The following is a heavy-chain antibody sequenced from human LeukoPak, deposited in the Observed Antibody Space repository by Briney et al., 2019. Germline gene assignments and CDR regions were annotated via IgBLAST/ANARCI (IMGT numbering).Heavy chain of an antibody. V-gene: IGHV3-15*01. CDR2: XXXXXXXGTT. J-gene: IGHJ4*02. CDR3: TTSYSWLRYFDWLLPDLDY. Sequence: GGSLRLSCAASGFTFSNAWMXWVRQAPGXXXXXXXXXXXXXXXGTTDYAAPVKGRFTISRDDSKNTLYLQMNSLKTEDTAVYYCTTSYSWLRYFDWLLPDLDYWGQGTLVTVSS. CDR1: GFTFSNAW. D-gene: IGHD3-9*01.